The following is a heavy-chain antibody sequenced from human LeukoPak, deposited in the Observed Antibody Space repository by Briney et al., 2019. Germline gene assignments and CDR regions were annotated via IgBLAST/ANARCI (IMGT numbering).Heavy chain of an antibody. CDR1: GFTVSNNY. Sequence: GGSLRLSCAASGFTVSNNYMSWVRQAPGKGLEWVSVIYTGGSTYYADSVKGRFTISRDTSKNTLYLQMNSLRAEDTAVYYCARALSGSYTYYYYYMDVWGKGTTVTVSS. D-gene: IGHD1-26*01. CDR3: ARALSGSYTYYYYYMDV. CDR2: IYTGGST. V-gene: IGHV3-53*01. J-gene: IGHJ6*03.